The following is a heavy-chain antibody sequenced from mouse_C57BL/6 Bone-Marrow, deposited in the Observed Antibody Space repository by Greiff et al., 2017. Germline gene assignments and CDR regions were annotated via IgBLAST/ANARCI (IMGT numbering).Heavy chain of an antibody. V-gene: IGHV14-4*01. CDR1: GFNIKDDY. D-gene: IGHD1-1*01. CDR2: IDPENGDT. J-gene: IGHJ4*01. Sequence: VQLQQSGAELVRPGASVKLSCTASGFNIKDDYMHWVKQRTEQGLEWIGWIDPENGDTEYASKFQGKATITADTSSNTAYLQLSSLTSEDTAVYYCTRDYGSLYAMDYWGQGTSVTVSS. CDR3: TRDYGSLYAMDY.